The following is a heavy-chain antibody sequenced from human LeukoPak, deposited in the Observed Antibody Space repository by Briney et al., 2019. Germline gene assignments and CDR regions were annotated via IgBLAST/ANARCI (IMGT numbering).Heavy chain of an antibody. V-gene: IGHV4-30-2*02. CDR1: GGSISSGGYY. J-gene: IGHJ3*02. Sequence: PSETLSLTCTVSGGSISSGGYYWSWIRQPPGKGLEWIGYIYHSGSTYYNPSLKSRVTISVDTSKNQFSLKLSSVAAADAAIYYRAGTRGEAFDIWGQGKMVSVSS. CDR3: AGTRGEAFDI. CDR2: IYHSGST. D-gene: IGHD7-27*01.